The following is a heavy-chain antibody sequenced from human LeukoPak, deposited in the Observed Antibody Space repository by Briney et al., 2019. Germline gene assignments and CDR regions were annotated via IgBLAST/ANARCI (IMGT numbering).Heavy chain of an antibody. J-gene: IGHJ5*02. V-gene: IGHV1-69*05. D-gene: IGHD2-2*01. CDR3: ARQVPAAIRRRTGQGNNWFDP. CDR1: GGTFSSYA. Sequence: SVMVSCKASGGTFSSYAISWVRQAPGQGFEWMGGIIPVFGTANYGQKFQGRVTMTRDTSISTAYMELSRLRSDDTAVYYCARQVPAAIRRRTGQGNNWFDPWGQGTLVTVSS. CDR2: IIPVFGTA.